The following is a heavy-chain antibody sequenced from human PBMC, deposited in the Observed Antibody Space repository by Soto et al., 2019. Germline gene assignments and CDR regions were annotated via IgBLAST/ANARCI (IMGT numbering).Heavy chain of an antibody. V-gene: IGHV1-18*01. J-gene: IGHJ4*02. D-gene: IGHD3-16*01. Sequence: QVKLVKSGAEVKKPGASVKVSCKASGYPFTSSGLTWVRQAPGQGPEWMGWFNTYKGNTNYAQKFQGRVTMTTDTSTSTAYMALRSLRSDDTAVYYCARERGNYAYGDYWGQGTQVTVSS. CDR2: FNTYKGNT. CDR1: GYPFTSSG. CDR3: ARERGNYAYGDY.